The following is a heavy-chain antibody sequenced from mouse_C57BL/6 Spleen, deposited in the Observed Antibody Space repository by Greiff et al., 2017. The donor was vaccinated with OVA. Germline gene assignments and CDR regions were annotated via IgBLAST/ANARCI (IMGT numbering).Heavy chain of an antibody. V-gene: IGHV1-64*01. D-gene: IGHD4-1*01. CDR3: ARKTGTYAMDY. J-gene: IGHJ4*01. Sequence: QVQLQQPGAELVKPGASVKLSCKASGYTFTSYWMHWVKQRPGQGLEWIGMIHPNSGSTNYNEKFKSKATLTVDKSSSTAYMQLSSLTSEDSAVYYCARKTGTYAMDYWGQGTSVTVSS. CDR2: IHPNSGST. CDR1: GYTFTSYW.